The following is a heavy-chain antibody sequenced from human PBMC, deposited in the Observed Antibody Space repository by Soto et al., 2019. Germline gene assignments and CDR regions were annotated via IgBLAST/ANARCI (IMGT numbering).Heavy chain of an antibody. CDR1: GGSISSGGYS. Sequence: SETLSLTCAVSGGSISSGGYSWSWIRQPPGKGLEWIGYIYHSGSTYYNPSLKSRVTISVDRSKNQFSLKLSSVTAADTAVYYCARDSGSPWGPGTLVTVSS. CDR3: ARDSGSP. V-gene: IGHV4-30-2*01. CDR2: IYHSGST. D-gene: IGHD3-10*01. J-gene: IGHJ5*02.